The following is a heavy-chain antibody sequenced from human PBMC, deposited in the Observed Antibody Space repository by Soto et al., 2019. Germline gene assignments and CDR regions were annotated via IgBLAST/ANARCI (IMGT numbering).Heavy chain of an antibody. D-gene: IGHD2-2*01. Sequence: SETLSLTCTVSGGSISSGGYYRSWIRQHPGKGLEWIGYIYYSGSTYYNPSLKSRVTISVDTSKNQFSLKLSSVTAADTAVYYCARDSVLGGLTMPDAFDIWGQGTMVTVSS. V-gene: IGHV4-31*03. CDR1: GGSISSGGYY. CDR2: IYYSGST. CDR3: ARDSVLGGLTMPDAFDI. J-gene: IGHJ3*02.